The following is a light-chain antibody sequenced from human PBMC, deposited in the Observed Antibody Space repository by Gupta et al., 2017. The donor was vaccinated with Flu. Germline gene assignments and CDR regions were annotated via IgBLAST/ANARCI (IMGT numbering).Light chain of an antibody. J-gene: IGKJ2*03. CDR2: TAY. CDR3: QQEDRFPYS. CDR1: QDISNF. V-gene: IGKV1-16*01. Sequence: DIQMTQSPSALSASVGDSVTITCRASQDISNFLAWFQQKPGEAPKSLIYTAYSKQSGVPSRFSGSGSGTDFTLTINSLQPEDFATYYCQQEDRFPYSFGRGTRMES.